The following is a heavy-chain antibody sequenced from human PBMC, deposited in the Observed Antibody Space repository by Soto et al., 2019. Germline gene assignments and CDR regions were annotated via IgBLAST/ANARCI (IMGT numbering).Heavy chain of an antibody. D-gene: IGHD1-26*01. J-gene: IGHJ4*02. CDR3: ARGRGSGSSYQLDY. V-gene: IGHV3-33*01. CDR1: GFTFSNHG. CDR2: IYYDGSSE. Sequence: QVQLVESGGGVVQPGRSLRLSCAASGFTFSNHGMHWVRQAPGKGLEWVARIYYDGSSEFYADSVKGRFTISRDSSKNTLYLQMNSLRAEDTAVYYCARGRGSGSSYQLDYWGQGTLVTVST.